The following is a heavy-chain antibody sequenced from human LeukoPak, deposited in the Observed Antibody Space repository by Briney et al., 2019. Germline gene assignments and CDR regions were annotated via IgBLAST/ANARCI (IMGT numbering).Heavy chain of an antibody. J-gene: IGHJ4*02. CDR1: GYTFTSYY. CDR3: ARSKSGYYYTFDY. Sequence: SVKVSCKASGYTFTSYYMHWVRQAPGQGLEWMGRIIPIFGTANYAQRFQGRVTITTDESTSTAYMELSSLRSEDTAVYYCARSKSGYYYTFDYWGQGTLVTVSS. D-gene: IGHD3-22*01. CDR2: IIPIFGTA. V-gene: IGHV1-69*05.